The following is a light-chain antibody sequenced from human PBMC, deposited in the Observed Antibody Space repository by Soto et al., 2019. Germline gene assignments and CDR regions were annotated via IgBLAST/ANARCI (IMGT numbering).Light chain of an antibody. CDR3: QHYNSYSEA. Sequence: AIRMTQSPSSFSASTGDRVTITCRASQGISSYLAWYQQKPGKAPKLLIYAASTLQSGVPSRFSGSGSGTDFTLTISSLQPDDFATYYCQHYNSYSEAFGQGTTVDIK. J-gene: IGKJ1*01. V-gene: IGKV1-8*01. CDR1: QGISSY. CDR2: AAS.